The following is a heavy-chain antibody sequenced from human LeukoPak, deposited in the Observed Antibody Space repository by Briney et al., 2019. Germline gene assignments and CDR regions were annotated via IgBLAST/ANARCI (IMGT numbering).Heavy chain of an antibody. J-gene: IGHJ4*02. V-gene: IGHV4-39*01. CDR2: IYYSGST. D-gene: IGHD6-13*01. Sequence: PSETLSLTCTVSGGSISSSSYYWGWIRQPPGKELEWIGSIYYSGSTYYNPSLKSRVTISVDTSKNQFSLKLNSVTAADTAVYYCARAGYSSSWYPGAFDYWGQGTLVTVSS. CDR1: GGSISSSSYY. CDR3: ARAGYSSSWYPGAFDY.